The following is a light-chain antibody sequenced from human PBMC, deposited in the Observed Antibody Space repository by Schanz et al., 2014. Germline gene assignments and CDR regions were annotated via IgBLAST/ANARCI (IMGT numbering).Light chain of an antibody. CDR3: GSYTTSINYV. CDR2: DVS. J-gene: IGLJ1*01. CDR1: SSDVGGYNY. V-gene: IGLV2-14*01. Sequence: QSVLTQPPSASGSPGQSVTISCTGTSSDVGGYNYVSWYQQHPGKAPKVMIYDVSNRPSGVSNRFSGSKSGNTDSLTISGLQAEDEADYYCGSYTTSINYVFGTGTKLTVL.